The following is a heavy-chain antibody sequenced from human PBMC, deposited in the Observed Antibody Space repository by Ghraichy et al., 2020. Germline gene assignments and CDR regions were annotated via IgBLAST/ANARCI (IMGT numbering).Heavy chain of an antibody. D-gene: IGHD3-22*01. CDR1: GFTFSNAW. CDR3: TTSPYYYDSSGI. J-gene: IGHJ3*02. Sequence: GESLNISCAASGFTFSNAWMSWVRQAPGKGLEWVGRIKSKTDGGTTDYAAPVKGRFTISRDDSKNTLYLQMNSLKTEDTAVYYCTTSPYYYDSSGIWGQGTMVTVSS. V-gene: IGHV3-15*01. CDR2: IKSKTDGGTT.